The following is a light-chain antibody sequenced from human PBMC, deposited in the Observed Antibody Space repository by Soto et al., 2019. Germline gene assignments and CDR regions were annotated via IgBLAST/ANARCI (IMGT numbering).Light chain of an antibody. CDR3: CSYAGSYV. CDR1: SSDVGGYNY. Sequence: QSALTQPPSASGSPGQSVTISCTGTSSDVGGYNYVSWYQQHPGKAPKIMIYDVSKRTSGVHDRFSGSKYGKTASLTISGLQAEDEADYYCCSYAGSYVLGTGKKVTVL. CDR2: DVS. J-gene: IGLJ1*01. V-gene: IGLV2-11*01.